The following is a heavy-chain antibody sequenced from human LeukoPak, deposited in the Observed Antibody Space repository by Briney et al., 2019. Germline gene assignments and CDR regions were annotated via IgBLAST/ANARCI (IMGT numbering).Heavy chain of an antibody. CDR3: ASRGNYYHFDY. CDR1: GFSFSTYD. CDR2: ISPSNTYI. J-gene: IGHJ4*02. Sequence: GGSLRLSCAASGFSFSTYDMTWVRQAPGKGLEWVSSISPSNTYIYYADSLKGRFTISRDNAKSSLYLQMNSLRAEDTAVYYCASRGNYYHFDYWGQGTLVTVSS. V-gene: IGHV3-21*01. D-gene: IGHD1-26*01.